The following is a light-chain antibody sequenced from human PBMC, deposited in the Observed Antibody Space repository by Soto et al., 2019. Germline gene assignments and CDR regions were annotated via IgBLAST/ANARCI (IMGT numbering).Light chain of an antibody. CDR1: QSVLYSSNNKNY. CDR3: QQFSSYPLT. Sequence: DIVMTQSPDSLAVSLGERATINCKSRQSVLYSSNNKNYLAWYQQKPGQAPRLLIYDASSRATGIPDRFSGGGSGIDFTLTISRLEPEDFAVYYCQQFSSYPLTFGGGTKVDI. CDR2: DAS. J-gene: IGKJ4*01. V-gene: IGKV4-1*01.